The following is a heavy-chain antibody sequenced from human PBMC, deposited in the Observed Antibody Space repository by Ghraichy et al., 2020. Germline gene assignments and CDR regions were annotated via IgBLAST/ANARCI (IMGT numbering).Heavy chain of an antibody. V-gene: IGHV4-34*01. J-gene: IGHJ5*02. CDR2: ISHSGSA. Sequence: ESLNISCAVYGGSINDYYWSWIRQPPGKGLEWIGEISHSGSANYSPSLNSRVTISVDTSKNQFSLKVSSVTAADTSIYYCARTASHRPFGWFDPWGQGTLVTVSS. D-gene: IGHD3-16*01. CDR1: GGSINDYY. CDR3: ARTASHRPFGWFDP.